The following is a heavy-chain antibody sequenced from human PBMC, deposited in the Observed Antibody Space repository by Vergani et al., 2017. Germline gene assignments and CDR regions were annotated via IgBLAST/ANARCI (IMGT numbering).Heavy chain of an antibody. CDR1: GFTFSSYA. Sequence: EVQLLESGGGLVQPGGSLRVSCEASGFTFSSYAMSWVRQAPGKGLEWVSAISGSGGSTYYADSVKGRFTISSDNSKNTLYLQMNSLRSEDTAVYYCAKDTRLGGSGHHHYWYVDLWGRGTLVTVSS. D-gene: IGHD6-25*01. J-gene: IGHJ2*01. CDR3: AKDTRLGGSGHHHYWYVDL. V-gene: IGHV3-23*01. CDR2: ISGSGGST.